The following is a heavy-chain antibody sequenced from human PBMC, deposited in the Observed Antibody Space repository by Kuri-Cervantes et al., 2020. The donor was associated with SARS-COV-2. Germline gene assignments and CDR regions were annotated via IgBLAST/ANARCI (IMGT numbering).Heavy chain of an antibody. J-gene: IGHJ6*02. CDR1: GFTFSSYA. CDR2: IYSGGSST. V-gene: IGHV3-23*03. CDR3: ARNRVDASLASSWAQVRTSNAMDV. D-gene: IGHD5-12*01. Sequence: GGSLRLSCAASGFTFSSYAMSWVRQAPGKGLEWVSIIYSGGSSTYYADSVKGRFTISRDNSKNTLYLQMNTLRAEDTAVYYCARNRVDASLASSWAQVRTSNAMDVWGQGTTVTVSS.